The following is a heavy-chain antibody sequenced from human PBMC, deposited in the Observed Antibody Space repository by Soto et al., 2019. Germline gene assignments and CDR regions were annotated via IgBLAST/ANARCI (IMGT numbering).Heavy chain of an antibody. CDR1: GGTFSSYA. CDR2: IIPIFGTA. D-gene: IGHD4-17*01. Sequence: SVKVSCKASGGTFSSYAISWVRQAPGQGLEWMGGIIPIFGTANYAQKFQGRVTITADESTSTAYMELSSLRSEDTAVYYCRLLRELYGDYDPDAFDICGQPTMVTVSS. J-gene: IGHJ3*02. V-gene: IGHV1-69*13. CDR3: RLLRELYGDYDPDAFDI.